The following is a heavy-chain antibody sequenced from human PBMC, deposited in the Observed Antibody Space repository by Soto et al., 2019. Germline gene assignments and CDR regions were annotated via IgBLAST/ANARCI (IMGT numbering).Heavy chain of an antibody. CDR1: GFTFSSYG. Sequence: GSLRLSCAASGFTFSSYGMHWVRQAPGKGLEWVAVISYDGSNKYYADSVEGRFTISRDNSKNTLYLQMNSLRAEDTAVYYCAKDLRGAAGTPNYYYYGMDVWGQGTTVTVSS. J-gene: IGHJ6*02. CDR2: ISYDGSNK. V-gene: IGHV3-30*18. D-gene: IGHD6-13*01. CDR3: AKDLRGAAGTPNYYYYGMDV.